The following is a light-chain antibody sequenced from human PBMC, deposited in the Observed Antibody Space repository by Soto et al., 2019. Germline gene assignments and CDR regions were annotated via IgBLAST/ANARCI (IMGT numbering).Light chain of an antibody. CDR1: QSVSSN. Sequence: EIVMTQSPATLSVSRGERATLSCMASQSVSSNLAWYQQKPVQSPRLLIYGASTRATGVPARFSGSGSGTEFTLTISSLQSEDFAVYYCQQYSNLWTFGQGTKVDIK. CDR2: GAS. V-gene: IGKV3-15*01. CDR3: QQYSNLWT. J-gene: IGKJ1*01.